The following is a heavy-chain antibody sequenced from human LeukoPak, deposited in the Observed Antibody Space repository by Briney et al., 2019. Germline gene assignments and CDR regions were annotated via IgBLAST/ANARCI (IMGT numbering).Heavy chain of an antibody. Sequence: SETLSLTCTVSGGSISSSSYYWGWIRQPPGEGLEWIGSIYYSGSTYYNPSLKSRVAISVDTSKNQFSLNLRSVTAADTAVYYCERQGGGGRAFDIWGQGTMVTVSS. CDR1: GGSISSSSYY. CDR2: IYYSGST. CDR3: ERQGGGGRAFDI. D-gene: IGHD1-26*01. J-gene: IGHJ3*02. V-gene: IGHV4-39*01.